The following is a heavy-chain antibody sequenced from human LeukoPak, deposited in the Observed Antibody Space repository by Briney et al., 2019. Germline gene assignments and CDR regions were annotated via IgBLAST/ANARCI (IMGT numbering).Heavy chain of an antibody. CDR2: ISGSGGST. J-gene: IGHJ4*02. Sequence: RGGSQRLSCAASGFTFRSYAMSWVRQAPGKGLEWVSAISGSGGSTYYADSVEGRFTISRDNSKNTLYLQMNSLRAEDTAVYYCATPLTYYYDSSGYPFDYWGQGTLVTVSS. CDR1: GFTFRSYA. D-gene: IGHD3-22*01. V-gene: IGHV3-23*01. CDR3: ATPLTYYYDSSGYPFDY.